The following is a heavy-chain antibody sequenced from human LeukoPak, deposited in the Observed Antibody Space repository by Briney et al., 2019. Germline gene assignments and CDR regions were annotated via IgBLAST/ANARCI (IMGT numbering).Heavy chain of an antibody. Sequence: ASVKVSCKASGYTFTGYYVHWMRQAPGQGLEWMGWINPKNGGPNYAEKFQGRVNITIDTSLNTAYMELTRLESDDTAVYYCARDGRSALLWFGELFEFWGQGTLVSVSP. CDR2: INPKNGGP. V-gene: IGHV1-2*02. CDR3: ARDGRSALLWFGELFEF. D-gene: IGHD3-10*01. J-gene: IGHJ4*02. CDR1: GYTFTGYY.